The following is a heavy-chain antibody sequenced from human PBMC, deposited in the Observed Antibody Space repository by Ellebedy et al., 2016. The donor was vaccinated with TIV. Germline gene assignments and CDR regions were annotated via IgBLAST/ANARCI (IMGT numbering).Heavy chain of an antibody. Sequence: PGGSLRLSCAASGFAFRNFAMTWVRHAPGKGLEWVSALSGSGSRTFYADSVKGRFTVSRDNSKNTLYLQMSSLTVEDSAKYYCARDRETVEPRNNYYGMDVWGQGTTVTVFS. CDR2: LSGSGSRT. V-gene: IGHV3-23*01. CDR1: GFAFRNFA. J-gene: IGHJ6*02. CDR3: ARDRETVEPRNNYYGMDV. D-gene: IGHD7-27*01.